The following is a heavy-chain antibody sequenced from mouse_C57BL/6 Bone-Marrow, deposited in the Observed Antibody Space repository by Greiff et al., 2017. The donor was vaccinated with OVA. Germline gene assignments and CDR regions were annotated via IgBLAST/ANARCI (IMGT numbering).Heavy chain of an antibody. J-gene: IGHJ3*01. D-gene: IGHD2-3*01. CDR1: GYTFTSYW. V-gene: IGHV1-5*01. Sequence: EVQLQQSGTVLARPGASVKMSCKTSGYTFTSYWMHWVKQRPGQGLEWIGAIYPGNSDTSYNQKFKGKAKLTAVTSASTAYMELSSLTNEDSAVYYCTSIYDGYPWFAYWGQGSLVTVSA. CDR2: IYPGNSDT. CDR3: TSIYDGYPWFAY.